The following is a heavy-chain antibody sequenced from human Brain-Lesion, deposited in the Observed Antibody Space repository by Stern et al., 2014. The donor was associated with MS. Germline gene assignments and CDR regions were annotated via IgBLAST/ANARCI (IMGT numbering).Heavy chain of an antibody. CDR2: IYYSGFT. J-gene: IGHJ4*02. D-gene: IGHD1-26*01. CDR1: GGSISSSTYY. Sequence: VQLEESGPGLVKPSETLSLTCTVSGGSISSSTYYWAWIRQPPGKGLGWIGNIYYSGFTYYNPSLKSRVTISVDMSKNQFSLKLSSVPAADTAIYYCARHDSVPRPSQLYSARDRGPGYFDYWGQGTLVTVSS. V-gene: IGHV4-39*01. CDR3: ARHDSVPRPSQLYSARDRGPGYFDY.